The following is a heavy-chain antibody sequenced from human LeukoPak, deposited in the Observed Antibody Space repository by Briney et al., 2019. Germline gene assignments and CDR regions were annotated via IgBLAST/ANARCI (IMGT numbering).Heavy chain of an antibody. V-gene: IGHV1-2*02. CDR2: INPNSGGT. CDR3: ARDVAYRKGFDY. CDR1: GYTFTGYY. Sequence: GASVKVSCKASGYTFTGYYMHWVRQAPGQGLEWMGWINPNSGGTNYAQKFQGRVTITRNTSISTAYMELSSLRSEDTAVYYCARDVAYRKGFDYWGQGTLVTVSS. D-gene: IGHD4-11*01. J-gene: IGHJ4*02.